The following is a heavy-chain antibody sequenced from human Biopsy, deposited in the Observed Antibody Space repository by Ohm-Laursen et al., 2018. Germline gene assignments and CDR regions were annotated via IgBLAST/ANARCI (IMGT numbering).Heavy chain of an antibody. CDR3: AKPSGGVSTIGFDP. J-gene: IGHJ5*02. V-gene: IGHV1-2*02. CDR1: GYTFNAYY. Sequence: ASVKVSCKPSGYTFNAYYIHWMRQAPGQGLEWMGWINPVTGETRYAQRFQGRVTMTRDTSVTTAYMQLSSLTSDDTALYYCAKPSGGVSTIGFDPWGQGTQVIVSS. CDR2: INPVTGET. D-gene: IGHD3-16*01.